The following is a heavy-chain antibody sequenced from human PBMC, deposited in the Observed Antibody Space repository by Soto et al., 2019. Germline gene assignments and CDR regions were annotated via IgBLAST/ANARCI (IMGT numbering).Heavy chain of an antibody. V-gene: IGHV3-23*01. J-gene: IGHJ4*02. D-gene: IGHD1-1*01. CDR2: ISGSGGST. CDR1: GFTFSSYE. Sequence: GGSLRLSCAVSGFTFSSYEMNWVRQAPGKGLEWVSAISGSGGSTYYADSVKGRFTISRDNSKNTLYLQMNSLRAEDTAVYYCAKGDNSGTVFDYWGQGTLVTVSS. CDR3: AKGDNSGTVFDY.